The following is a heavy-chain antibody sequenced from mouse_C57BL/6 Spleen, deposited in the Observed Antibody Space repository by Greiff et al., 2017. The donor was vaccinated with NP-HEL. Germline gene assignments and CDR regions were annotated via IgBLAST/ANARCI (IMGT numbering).Heavy chain of an antibody. D-gene: IGHD1-1*01. CDR3: ARGSTTVVDAMDY. CDR2: IYPGSGST. V-gene: IGHV1-55*01. J-gene: IGHJ4*01. CDR1: GYTFTSYW. Sequence: QVQLQQPGAELVKPGASVKMSCKASGYTFTSYWITWVKQRPGQGLEWIGDIYPGSGSTNYNEKFKSKATLTVDTSSSTAYMQLSSLTSEDSAVYYCARGSTTVVDAMDYWGQGTSVTVSS.